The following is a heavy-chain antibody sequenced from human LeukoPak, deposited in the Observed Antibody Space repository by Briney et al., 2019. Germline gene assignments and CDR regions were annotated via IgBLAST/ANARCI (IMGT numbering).Heavy chain of an antibody. CDR1: GGSISSGGYY. V-gene: IGHV4-31*03. D-gene: IGHD3-10*01. CDR2: IYYSGST. CDR3: ARERYGELLHYYYYYGMDV. Sequence: SQTLSLTCTVSGGSISSGGYYWSWIRQHPGKGLEWIGYIYYSGSTYYNPSLQSRVTISVDTSKNPFSLKMSSVTAADTAVYYCARERYGELLHYYYYYGMDVWGQGTTVTVSS. J-gene: IGHJ6*02.